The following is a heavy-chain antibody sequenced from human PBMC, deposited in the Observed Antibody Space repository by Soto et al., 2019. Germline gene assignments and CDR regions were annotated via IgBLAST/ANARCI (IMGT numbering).Heavy chain of an antibody. D-gene: IGHD3-16*01. CDR3: AREFPYYVSSDSYLDY. CDR2: TYYRSKWYN. Sequence: SQTPSLTCAISGDSVSDNSAAWNWIRQSPSRGLEWLGRTYYRSKWYNDYAVSVKSRITVTPDTSKNQFSLHLNSVTPEDTAVYXCAREFPYYVSSDSYLDYWGQGALVTSPQ. CDR1: GDSVSDNSAA. V-gene: IGHV6-1*01. J-gene: IGHJ4*02.